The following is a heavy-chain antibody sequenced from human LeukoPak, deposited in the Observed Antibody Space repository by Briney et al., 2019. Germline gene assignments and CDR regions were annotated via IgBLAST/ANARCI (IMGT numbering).Heavy chain of an antibody. J-gene: IGHJ4*02. CDR2: ISGSGGST. CDR1: GFTFSSYA. V-gene: IGHV3-23*01. D-gene: IGHD1-26*01. Sequence: GGSLRPSCAASGFTFSSYAMSWVRQAPGKGLEWVSAISGSGGSTYYADSVKGRFTISRDNSKNTLYLQMNSLRAEDTAVYYCAKSIVGATTSFHFDYWGQGTLVTVSS. CDR3: AKSIVGATTSFHFDY.